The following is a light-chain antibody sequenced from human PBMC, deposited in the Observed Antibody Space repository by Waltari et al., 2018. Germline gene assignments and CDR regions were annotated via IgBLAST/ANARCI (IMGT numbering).Light chain of an antibody. CDR2: GAS. J-gene: IGKJ2*01. Sequence: VLTQSPDTLSLSPGERATLSCRSSESLTKRYLAWYQQKPGQAPGLLIYGASSRAAGIPYRFSGSGSGTDFTLTISRLEPEDFAVYYCQQYTSSIMYTFGQGTKLEIK. CDR1: ESLTKRY. V-gene: IGKV3-20*01. CDR3: QQYTSSIMYT.